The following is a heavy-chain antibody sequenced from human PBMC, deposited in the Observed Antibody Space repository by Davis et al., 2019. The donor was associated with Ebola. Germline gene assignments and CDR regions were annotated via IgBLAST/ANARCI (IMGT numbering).Heavy chain of an antibody. D-gene: IGHD3-10*01. J-gene: IGHJ5*01. Sequence: HTGGSLRLSCAASGFTFSNYWMHWVRQVPEKGLVWVSRIKGDGSSTSYADSVKGRFTVSRDNAKNTLYLQMNSLRADDTGVYFCAKDRSAIPLVQGVVFDSWGQGILVTVSS. CDR2: IKGDGSST. CDR3: AKDRSAIPLVQGVVFDS. CDR1: GFTFSNYW. V-gene: IGHV3-74*01.